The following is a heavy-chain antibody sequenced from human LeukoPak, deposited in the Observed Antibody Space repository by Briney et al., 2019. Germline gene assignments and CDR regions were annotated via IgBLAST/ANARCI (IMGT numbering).Heavy chain of an antibody. CDR3: AIGFSTMVRGEFMDV. CDR1: GYTFTSYG. V-gene: IGHV1-18*01. D-gene: IGHD3-10*01. J-gene: IGHJ6*02. CDR2: ISAYNGKT. Sequence: ASVKVSCKASGYTFTSYGISWVRQAPGQGLEWMGWISAYNGKTNYAQKLQGRVTMTTDTSTSTAYMELRSLRSDDTAVYYCAIGFSTMVRGEFMDVWGQGTTVTVSS.